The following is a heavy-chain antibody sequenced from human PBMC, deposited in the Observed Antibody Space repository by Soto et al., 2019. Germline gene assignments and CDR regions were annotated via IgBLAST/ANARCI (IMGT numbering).Heavy chain of an antibody. CDR2: IIPILGIA. D-gene: IGHD5-12*01. V-gene: IGHV1-69*02. J-gene: IGHJ4*02. CDR3: GRQSEDIGYYRCDVPGYFSY. CDR1: GGTFSSYT. Sequence: QVQLVQSGAEVKKPGSSVKVSCKASGGTFSSYTISWVRQAPGQGLEWLGRIIPILGIANYAQKFQGRVTITADKSTSTAYRELGSLRSEDTAVYYCGRQSEDIGYYRCDVPGYFSYWGQGTMVTVSS.